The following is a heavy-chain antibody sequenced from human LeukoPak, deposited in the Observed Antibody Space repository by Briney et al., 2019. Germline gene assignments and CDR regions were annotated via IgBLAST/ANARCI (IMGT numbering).Heavy chain of an antibody. J-gene: IGHJ4*02. V-gene: IGHV1-2*02. CDR3: ARLPGYSYGSDY. CDR1: GYTFTGYY. CDR2: INPNSGGT. D-gene: IGHD5-18*01. Sequence: GASVKVSCKASGYTFTGYYMHWVRQAPGQGLEWMGWINPNSGGTNYAQKFQGRVTMTRDTSISTAYMELSRLRSDGTAVYYCARLPGYSYGSDYWGQGTLVTVSS.